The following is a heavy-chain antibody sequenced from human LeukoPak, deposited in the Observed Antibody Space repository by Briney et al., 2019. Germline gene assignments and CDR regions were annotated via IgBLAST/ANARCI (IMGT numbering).Heavy chain of an antibody. CDR1: GFTFSSYW. D-gene: IGHD3-22*01. CDR2: IKQDGSEK. V-gene: IGHV3-7*04. CDR3: ARNPPPDDSSGYLDY. J-gene: IGHJ4*02. Sequence: GGSLRLSCAASGFTFSSYWMSWVRQAPGKGLERVANIKQDGSEKYYVDSVKGRFTISRDNAKNSLHLQMNSLRAEDTAMYYCARNPPPDDSSGYLDYWGQGALVTVSS.